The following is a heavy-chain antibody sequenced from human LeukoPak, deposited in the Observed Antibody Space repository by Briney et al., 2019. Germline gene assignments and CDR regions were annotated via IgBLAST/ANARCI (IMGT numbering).Heavy chain of an antibody. J-gene: IGHJ3*02. V-gene: IGHV1-2*02. CDR2: INPNSGGT. CDR3: ARDTSSGIAVAGDDAFDI. Sequence: ASVKVSCKASGYTFTGYYMHWVRQAPGQGLEWMGWINPNSGGTNYAQKFQGRVTMTRDTSISTAYMELSRLRSDDTAVYYCARDTSSGIAVAGDDAFDIWGQGTMVTVSS. CDR1: GYTFTGYY. D-gene: IGHD6-19*01.